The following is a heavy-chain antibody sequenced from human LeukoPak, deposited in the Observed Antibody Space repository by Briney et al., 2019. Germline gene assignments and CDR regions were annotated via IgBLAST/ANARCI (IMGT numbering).Heavy chain of an antibody. J-gene: IGHJ4*02. CDR1: GYSISSGYY. V-gene: IGHV4-38-2*02. D-gene: IGHD3-22*01. Sequence: SETLSLTCTVSGYSISSGYYWGWIRQPPGKGLEWIGSIYHSGSTYYNPSLKSRVTISVDTSKNQFSLKLSSVTAADTAVYYCARETITMMVVAPYYFDYWGQGTRVTVSS. CDR2: IYHSGST. CDR3: ARETITMMVVAPYYFDY.